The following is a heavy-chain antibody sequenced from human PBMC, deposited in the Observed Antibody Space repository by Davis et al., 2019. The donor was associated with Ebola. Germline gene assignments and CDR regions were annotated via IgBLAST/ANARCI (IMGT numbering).Heavy chain of an antibody. J-gene: IGHJ4*02. V-gene: IGHV1-3*01. Sequence: AASVKVSCKASGYTFTSYAMHWVRQAPGQRLEWMGWINAGNGNTKYSQKFQGRVTITRDTSASTAYMELSSLRSEDTSVYYCARDRGGDYSFDYWGQGILVTVSS. CDR1: GYTFTSYA. D-gene: IGHD3-10*01. CDR3: ARDRGGDYSFDY. CDR2: INAGNGNT.